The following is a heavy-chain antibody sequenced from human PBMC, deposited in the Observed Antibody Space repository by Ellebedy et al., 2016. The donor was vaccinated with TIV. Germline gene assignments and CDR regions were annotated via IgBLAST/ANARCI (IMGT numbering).Heavy chain of an antibody. D-gene: IGHD3-22*01. CDR1: GFTFSDYG. V-gene: IGHV3-30*02. CDR2: MRYDGSNK. CDR3: AKFPYYYDSSGYSF. J-gene: IGHJ4*02. Sequence: GESLKISCAASGFTFSDYGMHWVRQAPGKGLEWVAFMRYDGSNKYYADSVKGRFTISRDNSKNTLYLPMNSLRAEDTAVYYCAKFPYYYDSSGYSFWGQGTLVTVSS.